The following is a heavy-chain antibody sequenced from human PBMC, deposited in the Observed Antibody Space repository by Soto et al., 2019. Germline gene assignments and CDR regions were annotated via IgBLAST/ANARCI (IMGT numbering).Heavy chain of an antibody. D-gene: IGHD4-17*01. Sequence: TGGSLRLSCAASGFTFSTYSMNRVRQAPGKGLEWVSSISGSSGSTYYADSVKGRFTISRDNSKNTLYLQMNSLRAEDTAVYYCAISTVTREGDAFDIWGQGTMVTVSS. V-gene: IGHV3-23*01. CDR2: ISGSSGST. CDR1: GFTFSTYS. CDR3: AISTVTREGDAFDI. J-gene: IGHJ3*02.